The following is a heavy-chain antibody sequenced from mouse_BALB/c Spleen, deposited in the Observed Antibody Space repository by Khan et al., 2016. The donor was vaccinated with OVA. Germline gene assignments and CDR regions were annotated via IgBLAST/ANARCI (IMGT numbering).Heavy chain of an antibody. CDR3: SRGSSSSTSWFAY. D-gene: IGHD3-1*01. CDR1: GYSITSGYF. CDR2: IRYDGNS. J-gene: IGHJ3*01. Sequence: EVQLVESGPGLVKPSQSLSLTCSVTGYSITSGYFWNWIRQFPGNKLEWMGYIRYDGNSTFNPSLTNRISITGDTSKNPFFLKLNSVTPEDTASYDCSRGSSSSTSWFAYWGQGTLVTVSA. V-gene: IGHV3-6*02.